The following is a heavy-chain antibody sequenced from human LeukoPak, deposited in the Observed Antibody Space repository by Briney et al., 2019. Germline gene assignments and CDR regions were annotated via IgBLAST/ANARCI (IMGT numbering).Heavy chain of an antibody. V-gene: IGHV4-59*01. CDR1: GGSISSYY. CDR3: ARWRREIDP. Sequence: SETLSLTCTVSGGSISSYYWRWIRQPPGKGLEWIGYIYYSGSTNYNPSLKSRVTISVDTSKNQFSLKLSSVTAADTAVYYCARWRREIDPWGQGTLVTVSS. J-gene: IGHJ5*02. D-gene: IGHD3-3*01. CDR2: IYYSGST.